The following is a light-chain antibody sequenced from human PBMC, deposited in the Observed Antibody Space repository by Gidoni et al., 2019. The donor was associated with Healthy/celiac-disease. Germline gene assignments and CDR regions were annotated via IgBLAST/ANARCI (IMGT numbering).Light chain of an antibody. CDR3: QKYGSSPRT. Sequence: IVLTQSPAPLSLSPGERAILSCGASQSVSSSYLAWYQQKPGLAPRLLIYDASSRATGIPDRFSGSGYGTDFTLTISRLEPEEFAVYYCQKYGSSPRTFGQGTKLEIK. CDR1: QSVSSSY. CDR2: DAS. V-gene: IGKV3D-20*01. J-gene: IGKJ2*01.